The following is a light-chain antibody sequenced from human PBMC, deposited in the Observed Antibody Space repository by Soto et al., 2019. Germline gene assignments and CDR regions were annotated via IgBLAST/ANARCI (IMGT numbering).Light chain of an antibody. Sequence: DIVMTQSPDSLAVSLGERATINCKSSQTVLYSSNSKNYLAWYQQKPGQPPKLLLYWASTRESGVPDRFNGSGSGTDFTLTSSSLQAEYVAVYYCQQYYSTPLTFGGGTKVEIK. V-gene: IGKV4-1*01. CDR1: QTVLYSSNSKNY. CDR3: QQYYSTPLT. J-gene: IGKJ4*01. CDR2: WAS.